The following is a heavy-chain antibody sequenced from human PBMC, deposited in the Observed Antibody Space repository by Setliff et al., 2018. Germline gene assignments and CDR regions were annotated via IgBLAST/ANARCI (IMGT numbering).Heavy chain of an antibody. D-gene: IGHD3-22*01. Sequence: SVKVSCKASGGTFSSYAISWVRQAPGQGLEWMGGIIPIFGTANYAQKFQGRVTITTDASTSTAYMELSSLRSEDTAVYYCARLGLDYYDSSGYPTAAFDIWGQGTMVTVSS. CDR3: ARLGLDYYDSSGYPTAAFDI. V-gene: IGHV1-69*05. J-gene: IGHJ3*02. CDR1: GGTFSSYA. CDR2: IIPIFGTA.